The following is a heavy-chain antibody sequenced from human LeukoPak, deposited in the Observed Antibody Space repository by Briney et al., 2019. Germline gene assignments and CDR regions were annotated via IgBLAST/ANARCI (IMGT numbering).Heavy chain of an antibody. CDR2: ISSSGSTK. J-gene: IGHJ4*02. Sequence: GGSLRLSRAASGFTFSDYYISWIRQAPGKGLEWVSYISSSGSTKYYADSVKGRFTISRDNAKNSYLQMNSLRAEDTAVYYCARDGHAYGRGSPHYWGQGTMVTVSS. CDR1: GFTFSDYY. CDR3: ARDGHAYGRGSPHY. V-gene: IGHV3-11*01. D-gene: IGHD3-10*01.